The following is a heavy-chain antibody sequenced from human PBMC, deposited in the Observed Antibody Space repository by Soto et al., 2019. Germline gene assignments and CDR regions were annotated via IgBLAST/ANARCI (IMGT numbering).Heavy chain of an antibody. J-gene: IGHJ6*02. V-gene: IGHV3-30*18. D-gene: IGHD2-21*01. Sequence: QVQLVESGGGLVQPGGSLRLTCVASGFTFGSHGMHWVRQAPGKGLEWVAVISYDETNEHYVDSVKGRFTISRDNSKSILYLQMNSLRPEATAVYKWAKDQRTPIPDYGRDVWAQGPTVTFS. CDR1: GFTFGSHG. CDR3: AKDQRTPIPDYGRDV. CDR2: ISYDETNE.